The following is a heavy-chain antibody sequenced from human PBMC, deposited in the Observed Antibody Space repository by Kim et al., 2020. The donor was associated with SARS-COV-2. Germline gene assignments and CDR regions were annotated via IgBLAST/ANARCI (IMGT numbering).Heavy chain of an antibody. CDR3: ARSSARRFDY. CDR2: YN. Sequence: YNDYAVAVKSRITINPDTSKNQFPLQLNYVTPEDTAVYYCARSSARRFDYWGQGTLVTVSS. D-gene: IGHD6-6*01. J-gene: IGHJ4*02. V-gene: IGHV6-1*01.